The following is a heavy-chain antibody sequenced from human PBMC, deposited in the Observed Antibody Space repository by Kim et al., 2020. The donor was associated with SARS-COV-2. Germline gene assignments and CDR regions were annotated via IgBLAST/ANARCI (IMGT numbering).Heavy chain of an antibody. CDR2: ISSSSTYI. Sequence: GGSLRLSCVASGFTFSSYSINWVRQAPGKGLEWISYISSSSTYIHYADSVEGRFTISIDNARDSVYLQLNSLRDEDTAVYYCSILTGWYTFVTAFNIWGQGTMVTVSS. CDR3: SILTGWYTFVTAFNI. CDR1: GFTFSSYS. V-gene: IGHV3-48*02. J-gene: IGHJ3*02. D-gene: IGHD6-19*01.